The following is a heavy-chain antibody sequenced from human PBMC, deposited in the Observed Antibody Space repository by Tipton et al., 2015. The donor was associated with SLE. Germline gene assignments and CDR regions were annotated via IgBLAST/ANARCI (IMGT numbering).Heavy chain of an antibody. CDR3: AKGPEWLSY. Sequence: SLRLSCAASGFTFEDYTMYWVRQVPGKGLEWVSGISWNSGSIGYAGSVKGRFTISRDNAKNSLYLQMDSLRAEDTAFYYCAKGPEWLSYWGQGTLVTVSS. CDR1: GFTFEDYT. D-gene: IGHD3-3*01. J-gene: IGHJ4*02. V-gene: IGHV3-9*01. CDR2: ISWNSGSI.